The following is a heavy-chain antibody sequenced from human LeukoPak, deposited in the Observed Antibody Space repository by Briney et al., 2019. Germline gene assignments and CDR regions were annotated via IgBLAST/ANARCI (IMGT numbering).Heavy chain of an antibody. CDR2: IRYDAINK. CDR3: AKDGDTVSGTYYFDMDV. Sequence: GGSLRLSYAAAGFTFSSYSMTWVRQAPGKGLEWVAFIRYDAINKYYADSVKGRFTISRDNSRNTLYLQMNSLRAEDTALYYCAKDGDTVSGTYYFDMDVWGKGTTVTISS. J-gene: IGHJ6*03. V-gene: IGHV3-30*02. CDR1: GFTFSSYS. D-gene: IGHD1-26*01.